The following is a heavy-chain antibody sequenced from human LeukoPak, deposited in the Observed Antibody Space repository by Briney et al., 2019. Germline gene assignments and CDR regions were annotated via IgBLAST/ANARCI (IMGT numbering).Heavy chain of an antibody. CDR3: GHSSSWYRFDY. V-gene: IGHV3-7*03. CDR1: GFTFSSYW. D-gene: IGHD6-13*01. CDR2: IKQDGSEK. J-gene: IGHJ4*02. Sequence: GGSLRLSCAASGFTFSSYWMTWVRQAPGKGLEWVANIKQDGSEKYYVDSVKGRFTISRDNAKKSLYLQMNSLRAEDTAVYYCGHSSSWYRFDYWGQGTLVTVSS.